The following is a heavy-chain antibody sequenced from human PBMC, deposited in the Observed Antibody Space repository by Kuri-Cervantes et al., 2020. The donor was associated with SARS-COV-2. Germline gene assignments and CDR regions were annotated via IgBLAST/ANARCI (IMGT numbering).Heavy chain of an antibody. CDR1: GDSITNYY. CDR2: IYYSGST. D-gene: IGHD3-22*01. Sequence: GSLRLSCTVSGDSITNYYWGWIRQPPGKGLEWIGSIYYSGSTYYNPSLKSRVTISVDTSKNQFSLKLSSVTAADTAVYYCARLGHYYDSSGYYYAFDYWGQGTLVTVSS. V-gene: IGHV4-39*01. CDR3: ARLGHYYDSSGYYYAFDY. J-gene: IGHJ4*02.